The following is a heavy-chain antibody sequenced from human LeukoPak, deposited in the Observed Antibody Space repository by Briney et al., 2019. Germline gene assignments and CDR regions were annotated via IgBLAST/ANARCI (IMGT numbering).Heavy chain of an antibody. V-gene: IGHV3-30*18. CDR2: ISYDGSNK. CDR1: GFTFSSYG. D-gene: IGHD3-22*01. J-gene: IGHJ4*02. CDR3: AKPSSNYYDSSGYFDY. Sequence: GGFLRLSCAAPGFTFSSYGMHWVRQAPGKGLEWVAVISYDGSNKYYADSVKGRLTISRDNSKNTLYLQMNSLRAEDTAVYYCAKPSSNYYDSSGYFDYWGQGTLVTVSS.